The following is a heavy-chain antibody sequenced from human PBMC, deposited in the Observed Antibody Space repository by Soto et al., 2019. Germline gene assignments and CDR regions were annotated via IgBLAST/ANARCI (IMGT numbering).Heavy chain of an antibody. CDR2: INDDGIST. D-gene: IGHD1-1*01. Sequence: PXVSLRLSCAASGFTFSIYWMHWVRQVPGKGPEWVSRINDDGISTNYADSVKGRFTISRDSAKNTLYLQMNALRVEDTAVYYCTRGPRSTSTGTGAFWGQGTLVSVSS. CDR1: GFTFSIYW. V-gene: IGHV3-74*01. J-gene: IGHJ4*02. CDR3: TRGPRSTSTGTGAF.